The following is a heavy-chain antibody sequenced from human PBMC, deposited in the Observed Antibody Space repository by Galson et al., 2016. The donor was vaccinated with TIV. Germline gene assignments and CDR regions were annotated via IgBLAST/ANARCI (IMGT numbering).Heavy chain of an antibody. V-gene: IGHV1-69*13. Sequence: SVKVSCKASGGSFTSYAISWVRQAPGQGLEWMGAIVPMFGISTYAQKFQGRVTITADEFTSTAYMELSSLRSQDTAVYYCARGGWSGDPGDYHYYYMDVWGKGTTVSGSS. J-gene: IGHJ6*03. CDR2: IVPMFGIS. D-gene: IGHD4-17*01. CDR1: GGSFTSYA. CDR3: ARGGWSGDPGDYHYYYMDV.